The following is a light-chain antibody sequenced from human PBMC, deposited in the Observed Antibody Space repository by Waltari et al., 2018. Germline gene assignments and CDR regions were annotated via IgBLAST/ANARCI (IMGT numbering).Light chain of an antibody. J-gene: IGKJ5*01. Sequence: DIQMTQSPSSLSASVGDSVTITCRASQTINNYLNWYQQKPGRAPKLLIYGASTLQSGVPSRFSGSGSGTRFTLAISSLQPEDIATYYCQQTYTTLIAFGQGTRLEIK. CDR1: QTINNY. V-gene: IGKV1-39*01. CDR3: QQTYTTLIA. CDR2: GAS.